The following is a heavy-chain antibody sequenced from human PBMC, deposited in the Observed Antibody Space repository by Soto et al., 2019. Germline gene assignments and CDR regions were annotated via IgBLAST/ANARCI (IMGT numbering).Heavy chain of an antibody. J-gene: IGHJ4*02. CDR1: GFTFSNYW. Sequence: EVQLVESGGGLVQPGGSLRLSCAASGFTFSNYWMSWVRQVPGKGLAWVSNIKEDGSEKYYVDSVKGRFTISRDNAKNSVPLQMNSLRDEATAVYYCVRFSILVSGRGRGAFFDSWGQGTPVTVSS. CDR3: VRFSILVSGRGRGAFFDS. CDR2: IKEDGSEK. D-gene: IGHD6-19*01. V-gene: IGHV3-7*03.